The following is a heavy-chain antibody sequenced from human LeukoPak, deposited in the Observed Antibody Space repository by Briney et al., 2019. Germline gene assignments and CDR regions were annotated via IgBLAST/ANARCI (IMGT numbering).Heavy chain of an antibody. CDR2: INHSGST. V-gene: IGHV4-34*01. J-gene: IGHJ4*02. CDR3: AREGRYCTNGVCYT. D-gene: IGHD2-8*01. CDR1: GGSISSHY. Sequence: SETLSLTCTVSGGSISSHYWSWIRQPPGKGLEWIGEINHSGSTNYNPSLKSRVTISVDTSKNQFSLKLSSVTAADTAVYYCAREGRYCTNGVCYTWGQGTLVTVSS.